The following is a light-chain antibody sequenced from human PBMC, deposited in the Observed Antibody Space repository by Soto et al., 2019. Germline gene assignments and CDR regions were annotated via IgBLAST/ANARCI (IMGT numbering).Light chain of an antibody. CDR2: DDS. J-gene: IGLJ1*01. Sequence: SELTQPPSVSVAPGQTARIICGGKNIGNKSVHWYQQRPGQAPVLVVYDDSDRPSGIPERFSGSNSGNTATLTISRVEAGDEADYYCQVCDSSSDHYVFGTGTKVTVL. CDR3: QVCDSSSDHYV. CDR1: NIGNKS. V-gene: IGLV3-21*02.